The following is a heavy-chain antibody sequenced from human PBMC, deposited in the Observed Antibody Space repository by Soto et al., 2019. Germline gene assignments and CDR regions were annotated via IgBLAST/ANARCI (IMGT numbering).Heavy chain of an antibody. Sequence: GASVKVSCKASGYTFRNFGISWVRQAPGQGLEWMGWISAYNANANYAQKFQGRLTMTADTSTSTAYMELRSLRSDDTAVYYCARENRYFDYWDQGTLVTVSS. CDR1: GYTFRNFG. V-gene: IGHV1-18*01. J-gene: IGHJ4*02. CDR2: ISAYNANA. CDR3: ARENRYFDY.